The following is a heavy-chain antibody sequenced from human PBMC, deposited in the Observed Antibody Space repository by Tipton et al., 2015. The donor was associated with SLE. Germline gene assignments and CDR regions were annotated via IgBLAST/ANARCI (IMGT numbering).Heavy chain of an antibody. CDR3: ARGVDYGGTLDAFDI. V-gene: IGHV4-30-2*01. CDR2: IYHSGST. CDR1: GGSISSGGYS. J-gene: IGHJ3*02. Sequence: TLSLTCAVSGGSISSGGYSWSWIRQPPGKGLKWIGYIYHSGSTYYNPSLKSRVTISVDTSKNQFSLKLSSVTAADTAVYYCARGVDYGGTLDAFDIWGQGTMVTVSS. D-gene: IGHD4-23*01.